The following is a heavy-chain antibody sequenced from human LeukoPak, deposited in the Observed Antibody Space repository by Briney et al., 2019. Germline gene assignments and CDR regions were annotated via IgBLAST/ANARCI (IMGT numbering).Heavy chain of an antibody. J-gene: IGHJ4*02. D-gene: IGHD3-9*01. V-gene: IGHV3-23*01. CDR3: AKDQRSLYDILTGYRGGHFDY. Sequence: PGGSLRLSCAASGFTFSSYAMSWVRQAPGKGLEWVSAISGSGGSTYYADSVKGRFTISRDNSKNTLYLQMNSLRAEDTAVYYCAKDQRSLYDILTGYRGGHFDYWGQGTLVTVSS. CDR1: GFTFSSYA. CDR2: ISGSGGST.